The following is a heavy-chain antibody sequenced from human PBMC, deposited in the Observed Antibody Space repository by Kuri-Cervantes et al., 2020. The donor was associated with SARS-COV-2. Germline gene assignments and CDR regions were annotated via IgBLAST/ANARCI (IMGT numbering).Heavy chain of an antibody. CDR3: ARRMAVAGTRGYWFDP. Sequence: SETLSLTCTVSGGSISSGGYYWSWIRQHPGKGLEWIGYIYYSGSTNYNPSLKSRVTISVDTSKNQFSLKLSSVTAADTAVYYCARRMAVAGTRGYWFDPWGQGTLVTVSS. CDR2: IYYSGST. V-gene: IGHV4-61*08. J-gene: IGHJ5*02. CDR1: GGSISSGGYY. D-gene: IGHD6-19*01.